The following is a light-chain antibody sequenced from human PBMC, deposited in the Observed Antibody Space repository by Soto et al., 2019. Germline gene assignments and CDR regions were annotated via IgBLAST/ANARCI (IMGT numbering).Light chain of an antibody. Sequence: EVVMTQSPATLSVSPGERATLSCKASQSGRSSLGWYQQKPGQPPRLLIHDVSIRATGIPARFNGSGSGTEFTLTISSLQSEDFAVYYCQQYNNWPPTFGQGTRLEIK. V-gene: IGKV3-15*01. CDR2: DVS. CDR3: QQYNNWPPT. J-gene: IGKJ5*01. CDR1: QSGRSS.